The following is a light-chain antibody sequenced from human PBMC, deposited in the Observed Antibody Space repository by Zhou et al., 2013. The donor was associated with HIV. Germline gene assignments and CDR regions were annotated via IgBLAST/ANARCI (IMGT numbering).Light chain of an antibody. V-gene: IGKV1-39*01. CDR2: GGS. Sequence: DIQMTQPPSSLSASIGDRVTITCRASQTISRYLDWNQPKPGTAPKLLIDGGSILQSGVPSRFSGSGSGTDFTLTISNLQPEDFATYYCQQTYSTPRLTFGGGTRVEIK. CDR1: QTISRY. CDR3: QQTYSTPRLT. J-gene: IGKJ4*01.